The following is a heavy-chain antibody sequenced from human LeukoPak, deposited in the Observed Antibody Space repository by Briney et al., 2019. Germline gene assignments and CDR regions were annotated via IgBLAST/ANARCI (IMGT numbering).Heavy chain of an antibody. J-gene: IGHJ6*02. CDR3: ARDGPPSASLGYFDWLLYYYYGMDV. CDR1: GYTFTGYY. CDR2: INPNSGGT. D-gene: IGHD3-9*01. Sequence: ASVKVSCKASGYTFTGYYMHWVRQAPGQGLEWMGWINPNSGGTNYAQKFQGRVTMTRDTSISTAYMELSRLRSDDTAVYYCARDGPPSASLGYFDWLLYYYYGMDVWGQGTTVTVSS. V-gene: IGHV1-2*02.